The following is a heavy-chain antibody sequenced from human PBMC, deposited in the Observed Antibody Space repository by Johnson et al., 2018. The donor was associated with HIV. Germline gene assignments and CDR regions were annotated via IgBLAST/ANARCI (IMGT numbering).Heavy chain of an antibody. CDR3: TTRGFVVVPAASLHAFDI. CDR1: GFTVSSNY. D-gene: IGHD2-2*01. V-gene: IGHV3-15*01. CDR2: IKSKTDGGTT. J-gene: IGHJ3*02. Sequence: VQLVESGGGLVQPGGSLRLSCAASGFTVSSNYMSWVRQAPGKGLEWVGRIKSKTDGGTTDYAAPVKGRFTISRDDSKNTLYLQMNSLKTEDTAVYYCTTRGFVVVPAASLHAFDIWGQGTMVTVSS.